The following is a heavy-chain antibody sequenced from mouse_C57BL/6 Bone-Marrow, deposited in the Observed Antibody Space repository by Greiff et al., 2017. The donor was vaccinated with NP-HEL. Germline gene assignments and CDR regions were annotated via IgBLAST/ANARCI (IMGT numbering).Heavy chain of an antibody. CDR1: GYTFTSYW. Sequence: QVQLQQSGAELVKPGASVKLSCKASGYTFTSYWMHWVKQRPGRGLEWIGRIDPNSGGTKYNEKFKSKATLTVDKPSSTAYMQLSSLTSEDSAVYYCARETTVVATGTYYAMDYWGQGTSVTVSS. V-gene: IGHV1-72*01. D-gene: IGHD1-1*01. CDR3: ARETTVVATGTYYAMDY. CDR2: IDPNSGGT. J-gene: IGHJ4*01.